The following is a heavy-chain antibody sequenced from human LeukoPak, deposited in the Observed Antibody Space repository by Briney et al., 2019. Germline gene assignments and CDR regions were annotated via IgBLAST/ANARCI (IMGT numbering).Heavy chain of an antibody. Sequence: SETLSLTCTVSGGSISSYYWSWIRQPAGKGLEWIGRIYTSGSTNYNPSLKSRVTMSVDTSKNQFSLKLSSVTAADTAVYYCARGEYGDYGGTPYYYYYYMDVWGKGTTVTVSS. J-gene: IGHJ6*03. V-gene: IGHV4-4*07. CDR3: ARGEYGDYGGTPYYYYYYMDV. CDR2: IYTSGST. CDR1: GGSISSYY. D-gene: IGHD4-17*01.